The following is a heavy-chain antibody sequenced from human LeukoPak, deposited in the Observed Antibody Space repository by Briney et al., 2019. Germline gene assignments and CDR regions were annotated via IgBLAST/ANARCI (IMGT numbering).Heavy chain of an antibody. V-gene: IGHV1-69*05. Sequence: SVKVSCKASGGTFSSYAISWVRQAPGQGLEWMGGIIPIFGTANYAQKFQGRVTITTDESTSTAYMELSSLRSEDTAVYYCASGAFLEWLSPYYYYYMDVWGKGTTVTVSS. CDR3: ASGAFLEWLSPYYYYYMDV. J-gene: IGHJ6*03. CDR1: GGTFSSYA. D-gene: IGHD3-3*02. CDR2: IIPIFGTA.